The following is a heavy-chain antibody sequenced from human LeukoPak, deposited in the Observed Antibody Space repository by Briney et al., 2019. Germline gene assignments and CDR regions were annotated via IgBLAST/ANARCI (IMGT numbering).Heavy chain of an antibody. V-gene: IGHV4-59*01. Sequence: SETLPLTCTVSGDSISSYYWSWIRQPPGGGLEWVGYIYHSGSTNYNPSLKSRVTISLDTSKNQFSLNLISVTAADTAVYYCARVLRQQLVTGWFDPWGQGTLVTVSS. J-gene: IGHJ5*02. CDR3: ARVLRQQLVTGWFDP. D-gene: IGHD6-13*01. CDR2: IYHSGST. CDR1: GDSISSYY.